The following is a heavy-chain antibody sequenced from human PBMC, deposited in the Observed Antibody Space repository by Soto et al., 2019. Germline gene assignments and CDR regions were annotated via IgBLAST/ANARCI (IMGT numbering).Heavy chain of an antibody. D-gene: IGHD1-26*01. J-gene: IGHJ4*02. CDR2: IIPMSGAT. Sequence: QVQLVQSGAEVKKPGSSVKVSCKASGGTFSSYALSWVRQAPGQGLEWMGGIIPMSGATNYAQKFQGRVTFTADESTHTAYLELTSLRSGDTAVYYCARGGPENDYWGQGTLVTVSS. CDR3: ARGGPENDY. V-gene: IGHV1-69*12. CDR1: GGTFSSYA.